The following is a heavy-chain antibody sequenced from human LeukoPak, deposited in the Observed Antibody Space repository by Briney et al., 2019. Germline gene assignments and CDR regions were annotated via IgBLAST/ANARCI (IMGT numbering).Heavy chain of an antibody. J-gene: IGHJ4*02. CDR3: AREAFRGIRTFDY. CDR2: INSDGSST. Sequence: GGSLRLSCAASGFTFSSYWMHWVRQAPGKALVWVSRINSDGSSTSYADSVKGRFTISRDNAKNTLYLQMNSLRAEDTAVYYCAREAFRGIRTFDYWGQGTLVTVSS. D-gene: IGHD3-10*01. CDR1: GFTFSSYW. V-gene: IGHV3-74*01.